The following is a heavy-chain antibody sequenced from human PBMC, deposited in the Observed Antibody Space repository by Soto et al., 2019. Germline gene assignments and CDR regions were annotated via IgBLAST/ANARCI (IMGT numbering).Heavy chain of an antibody. CDR2: IRGKANSYAT. Sequence: EVQLVESGGGLVQPGGSLKLSCAASGFIFSGSAMEWVRQASGKGLEWVGRIRGKANSYATAYAVSVKGRFTISRDDSRNTAYLQMNSLKTEDTAVYYCARGVYDFWSGHPKGLDYWGQGTVVTVSS. D-gene: IGHD3-3*01. V-gene: IGHV3-73*02. CDR1: GFIFSGSA. CDR3: ARGVYDFWSGHPKGLDY. J-gene: IGHJ4*02.